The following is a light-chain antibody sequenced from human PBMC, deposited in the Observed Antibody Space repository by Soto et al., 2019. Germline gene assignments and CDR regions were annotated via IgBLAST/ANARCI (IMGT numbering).Light chain of an antibody. J-gene: IGKJ4*01. CDR1: QSVSGR. CDR2: GAS. CDR3: QQYKDWPRT. Sequence: EIVMTQSPVTLSVSPGERVTLSCRATQSVSGRLAWYQQKPGQPPRLLIYGASSRVTGVPARFSGSGSGTEFTLTISSLQYEDFAVYYCQQYKDWPRTFGGGTKVE. V-gene: IGKV3-15*01.